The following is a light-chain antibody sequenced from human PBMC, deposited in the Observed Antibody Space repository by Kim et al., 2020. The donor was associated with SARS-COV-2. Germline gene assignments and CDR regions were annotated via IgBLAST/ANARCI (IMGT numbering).Light chain of an antibody. Sequence: VTISGTGSRSNIGAGYDVHWYQQLPGTAPKPLIYGNSNRPSGVPDRFSGSKSGTSASLAITGLQAEDEADYYCQSYDSSLSAHVVFGGGTQLTVL. V-gene: IGLV1-40*01. CDR2: GNS. CDR3: QSYDSSLSAHVV. CDR1: RSNIGAGYD. J-gene: IGLJ2*01.